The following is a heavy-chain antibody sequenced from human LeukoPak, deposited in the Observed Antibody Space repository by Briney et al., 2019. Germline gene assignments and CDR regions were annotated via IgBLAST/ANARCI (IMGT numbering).Heavy chain of an antibody. CDR1: GFTINIYA. CDR2: ITVNGGGI. V-gene: IGHV3-23*01. CDR3: AKDPNGDYVGAFDG. J-gene: IGHJ3*01. Sequence: GGSLRLSCAPSGFTINIYAMTWVRQAPGKGLEWVSSITVNGGGISYADSVKGRFTISRDNSKNTLSLQMNSLRAEDTAVYYCAKDPNGDYVGAFDGWDQGTRVTVSS. D-gene: IGHD4-17*01.